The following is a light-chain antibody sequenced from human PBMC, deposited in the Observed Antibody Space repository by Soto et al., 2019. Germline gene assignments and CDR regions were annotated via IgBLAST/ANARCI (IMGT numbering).Light chain of an antibody. Sequence: EIPSTHLLLPLFVHVGDRVAITFRVSQTITRWMAWYQQKPGKPPKVLIYGASNLQSGVPPRFSGSGSGTDFTLTIRSLQSDDFAPYYWQQYDSNSALTFGGGTKV. CDR3: QQYDSNSALT. V-gene: IGKV1-5*01. CDR1: QTITRW. J-gene: IGKJ4*01. CDR2: GAS.